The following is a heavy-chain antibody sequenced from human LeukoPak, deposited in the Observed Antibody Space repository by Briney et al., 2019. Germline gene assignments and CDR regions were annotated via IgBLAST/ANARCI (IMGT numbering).Heavy chain of an antibody. CDR1: GYTFTSYG. CDR2: ISAYNGNT. J-gene: IGHJ4*02. D-gene: IGHD6-13*01. V-gene: IGHV1-18*01. Sequence: GASVKVSCKASGYTFTSYGISWVRQAPGQGLEWMGWISAYNGNTNYAQKLQGRVTMTTDTSTSTAYMELRSLRSDDTAVYYCARGIAAAGTRRPPQPHYYFDYWGQGTLVTVSS. CDR3: ARGIAAAGTRRPPQPHYYFDY.